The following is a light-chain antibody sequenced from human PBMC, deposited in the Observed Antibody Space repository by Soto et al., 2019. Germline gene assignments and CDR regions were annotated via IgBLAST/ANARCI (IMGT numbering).Light chain of an antibody. CDR2: MAS. CDR1: QSISSW. J-gene: IGKJ1*01. V-gene: IGKV1-5*03. Sequence: DIQMTQSPSTLSASIGDRVTITCRASQSISSWLAWYQQKPGKAPKLLIYMASNLQSGVPSRFSGSGSGTEFTPTISSLQPDDFVYYYCQHYNDYSRIFGQGTKVEIK. CDR3: QHYNDYSRI.